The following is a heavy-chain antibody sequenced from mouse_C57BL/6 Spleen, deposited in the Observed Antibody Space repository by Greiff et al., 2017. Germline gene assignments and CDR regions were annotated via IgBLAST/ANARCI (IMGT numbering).Heavy chain of an antibody. V-gene: IGHV1-81*01. Sequence: VKLMESGAELARPGASVKLSCKASGYTFTSYGISWVKQRTGQGLEWIGEIYPRSGNTYYNEKFKGKATLTADKSSSTAYMELRSLTSEDSAVYFCARSPQGYAMDYWGQGTSVTVSS. D-gene: IGHD3-1*01. CDR3: ARSPQGYAMDY. CDR1: GYTFTSYG. J-gene: IGHJ4*01. CDR2: IYPRSGNT.